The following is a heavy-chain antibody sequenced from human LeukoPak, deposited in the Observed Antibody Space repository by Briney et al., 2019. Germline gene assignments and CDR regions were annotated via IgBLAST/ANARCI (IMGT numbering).Heavy chain of an antibody. Sequence: GGSLRLSCAASGFNVSRNYMSWVRQAPGKGLEWVSVIYKRDSAYYADSVKGRFTISRDKSQNTLFLQKNSLRAEDTAVYFCARVREADGSDYHYYYHGMDVWGQGTTVTVSS. CDR1: GFNVSRNY. V-gene: IGHV3-66*01. J-gene: IGHJ6*02. CDR3: ARVREADGSDYHYYYHGMDV. D-gene: IGHD5-12*01. CDR2: IYKRDSA.